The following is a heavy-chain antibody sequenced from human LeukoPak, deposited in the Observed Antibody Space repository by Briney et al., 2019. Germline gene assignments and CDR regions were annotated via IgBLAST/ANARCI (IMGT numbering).Heavy chain of an antibody. J-gene: IGHJ4*02. CDR2: ISGSGGST. Sequence: GGSLRLSCAASGFTFSSYAMSWVRQAPGKGLEWVSAISGSGGSTYYADSVKGRFTISRDNSKNTLYLQMNSLRAVDTAVYYCAKDMYISILEWTNFDYWGQGTLVTVSS. D-gene: IGHD3-3*01. CDR3: AKDMYISILEWTNFDY. CDR1: GFTFSSYA. V-gene: IGHV3-23*01.